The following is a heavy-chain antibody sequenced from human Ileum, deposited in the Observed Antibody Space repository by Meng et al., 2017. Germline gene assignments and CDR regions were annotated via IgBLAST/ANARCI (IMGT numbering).Heavy chain of an antibody. CDR3: TRALGYSPF. V-gene: IGHV3-74*01. J-gene: IGHJ4*02. Sequence: EVKLVESGGGLVQPGGALRLSCVASGFTFSSYWMHWVRQAPGKGLVWVSRIDTDGRDPSYADSVKGRFTISRDNAKNTLFLQMNSLRAEDTAVYYCTRALGYSPFWGQGTLVTVSS. D-gene: IGHD3-16*01. CDR1: GFTFSSYW. CDR2: IDTDGRDP.